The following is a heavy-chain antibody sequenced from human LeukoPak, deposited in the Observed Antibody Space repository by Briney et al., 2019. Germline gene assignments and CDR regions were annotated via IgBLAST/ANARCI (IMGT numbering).Heavy chain of an antibody. CDR3: ARAPTVLVGYCSSSSCQADY. V-gene: IGHV3-21*01. D-gene: IGHD2-2*01. CDR1: GFTFRRYS. CDR2: IDRSSTYI. J-gene: IGHJ4*02. Sequence: AGGSLRLSCAASGFTFRRYSMNWVRKAPGEGLEWVSAIDRSSTYIYYADPVKRRFTISRDHAQNSLYPQMNSLRVEDTAVYYCARAPTVLVGYCSSSSCQADYWGQGTLVTVSS.